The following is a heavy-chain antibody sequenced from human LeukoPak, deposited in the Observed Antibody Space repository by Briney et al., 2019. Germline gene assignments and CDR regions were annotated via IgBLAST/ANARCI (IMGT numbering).Heavy chain of an antibody. CDR1: GASINTYY. Sequence: SETLSLTCTVSGASINTYYWSWIRESPEKGLEWIGYIFYSGYTNYNPSLKSRVTISVDTSKNQFSLNLNSVTAADTAVYFCATLVSTRYYFDYWGQGTLVTVSS. D-gene: IGHD5/OR15-5a*01. V-gene: IGHV4-59*08. CDR3: ATLVSTRYYFDY. CDR2: IFYSGYT. J-gene: IGHJ4*02.